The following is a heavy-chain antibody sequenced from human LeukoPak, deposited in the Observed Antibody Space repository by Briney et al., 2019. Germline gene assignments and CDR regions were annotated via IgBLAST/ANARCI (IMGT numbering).Heavy chain of an antibody. CDR2: IYYSGST. V-gene: IGHV4-30-4*01. J-gene: IGHJ2*01. CDR1: GGSISSGDYY. Sequence: SETLSLTCTVSGGSISSGDYYWSWIRQPPGKGLEWIGYIYYSGSTYYNPSLKSRVTISVDTSKNQFSLKLSSVTAADTAVYYCARADPSDWYFDLWGRGTLVTVSS. CDR3: ARADPSDWYFDL.